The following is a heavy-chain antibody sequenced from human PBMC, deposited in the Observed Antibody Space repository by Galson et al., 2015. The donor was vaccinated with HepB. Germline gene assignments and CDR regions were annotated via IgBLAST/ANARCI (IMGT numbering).Heavy chain of an antibody. CDR2: STNSGDHT. V-gene: IGHV3-23*01. Sequence: LRLSCAASGFTFSNYAMSWVRQAPGKGLGWVSASTNSGDHTYYVDSVNGRFTISRDNSKSMLYLQMNSLRAEDTAVYYCARDWFATMTTKIFDCWGQGNLVTV. CDR1: GFTFSNYA. J-gene: IGHJ4*02. CDR3: ARDWFATMTTKIFDC. D-gene: IGHD4-17*01.